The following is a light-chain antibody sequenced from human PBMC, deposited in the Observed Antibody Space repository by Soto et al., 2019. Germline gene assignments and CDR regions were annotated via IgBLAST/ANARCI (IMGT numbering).Light chain of an antibody. V-gene: IGLV2-14*01. CDR3: TSYTSSTSYYV. CDR2: EVS. Sequence: QSVLTQPASVSGSPGQSITISCTGTSSDVGRYNYVSWYQQHPGRAPKLMIYEVSNRPSGVSNRFSASKSGNTASLTISGLQAEDEADYYCTSYTSSTSYYVFGAGTKLTVL. CDR1: SSDVGRYNY. J-gene: IGLJ1*01.